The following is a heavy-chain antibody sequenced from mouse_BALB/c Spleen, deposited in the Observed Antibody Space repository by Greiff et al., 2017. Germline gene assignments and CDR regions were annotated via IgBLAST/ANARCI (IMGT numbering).Heavy chain of an antibody. J-gene: IGHJ4*01. D-gene: IGHD2-4*01. V-gene: IGHV1-69*02. CDR3: ARRYDYLYAMDY. Sequence: QVQLQQSGAELVKPGASVKLSCKASGYTFTSYWMHWVKQRPGQGLEWIGEIDPSDSYTNYNQKFKGKATLTVDKSSSTAYMQLSSLTSEDSAVYYCARRYDYLYAMDYWGQGTSVTVSS. CDR1: GYTFTSYW. CDR2: IDPSDSYT.